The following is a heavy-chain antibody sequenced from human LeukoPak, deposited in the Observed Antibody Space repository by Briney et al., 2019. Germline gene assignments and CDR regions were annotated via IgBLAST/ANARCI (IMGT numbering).Heavy chain of an antibody. V-gene: IGHV1-69*06. CDR1: GGTFSSHP. D-gene: IGHD3-10*01. J-gene: IGHJ4*02. CDR2: ITPIFGTA. CDR3: ARESRMVRGVTQIGFDY. Sequence: GASVKVSCKASGGTFSSHPFTWVRQAPGQGLEWMGEITPIFGTANYAQKFQGRVTITADKSTSTAYMELSSLRSEDTAVYYCARESRMVRGVTQIGFDYWGQGTLVTVSS.